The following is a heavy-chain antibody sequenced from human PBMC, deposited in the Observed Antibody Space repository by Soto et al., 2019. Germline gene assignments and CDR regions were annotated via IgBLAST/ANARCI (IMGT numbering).Heavy chain of an antibody. CDR3: ARQGRLGTRYFDY. Sequence: QLQLQESGPGLVKPSETLSLTCTVSGGSISSSSYYWGWIRQPPGKGLEWIGSIYYSGSTYYNPSLKSRVTISVDTSKNQFSLKLSSVTAADTAVYYCARQGRLGTRYFDYWGQGTLVTVSS. J-gene: IGHJ4*02. CDR2: IYYSGST. V-gene: IGHV4-39*01. CDR1: GGSISSSSYY. D-gene: IGHD5-12*01.